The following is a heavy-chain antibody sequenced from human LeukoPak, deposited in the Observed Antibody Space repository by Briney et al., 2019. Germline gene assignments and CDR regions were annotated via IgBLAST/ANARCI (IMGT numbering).Heavy chain of an antibody. CDR1: GFTFDDYA. CDR2: ISWNSGSI. CDR3: AKGWAARASYFDY. Sequence: GGSLRLSCAASGFTFDDYATHWVRQAPGKGLEWVSGISWNSGSIGYADSVKGRFTISRDNAKNSLYLQMNSLRAEDTALYYCAKGWAARASYFDYWGQGTLVTVSS. J-gene: IGHJ4*02. D-gene: IGHD5-18*01. V-gene: IGHV3-9*01.